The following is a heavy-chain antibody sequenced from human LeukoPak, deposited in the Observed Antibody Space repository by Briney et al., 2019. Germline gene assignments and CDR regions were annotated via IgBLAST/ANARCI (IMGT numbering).Heavy chain of an antibody. V-gene: IGHV1-2*02. CDR3: ARAYDIPPQDYFDY. Sequence: ASVKVSCKASGYTFTGYYMHWARQAPGQGLEWMGWINPNSGDTNYAQKFQGRVTMTRDTSINTAYMELSRLRTEDTAVYYCARAYDIPPQDYFDYWGQGTLVTVSS. D-gene: IGHD3-9*01. CDR2: INPNSGDT. J-gene: IGHJ4*02. CDR1: GYTFTGYY.